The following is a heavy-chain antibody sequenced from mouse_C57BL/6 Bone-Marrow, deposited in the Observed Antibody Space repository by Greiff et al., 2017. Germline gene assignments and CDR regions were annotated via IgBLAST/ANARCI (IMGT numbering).Heavy chain of an antibody. J-gene: IGHJ2*01. V-gene: IGHV14-3*01. CDR3: ASPMVTVDY. D-gene: IGHD2-3*01. CDR1: GFNIQNPY. Sequence: VHVKQSVAELVRPGASVKLSCTASGFNIQNPYMHWVKQRPEQGLEWIGRIDPANGNTKYAPKFQGKATITADTSSNTAYLQLSSLTSEDTAIYYCASPMVTVDYWGQGTTLTVSS. CDR2: IDPANGNT.